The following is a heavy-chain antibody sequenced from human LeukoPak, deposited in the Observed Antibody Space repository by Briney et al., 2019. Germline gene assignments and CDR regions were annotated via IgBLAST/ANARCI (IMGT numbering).Heavy chain of an antibody. Sequence: PSETLSLTCAVYGGSFSGYYWSWIRQLPGKGLEWIGEINHSGSTNYNPSLKSRVTISVDTSKNQLSLKLSSVTAADTAVYYCARLGVVPAAIPWGQGTLVTVSS. CDR1: GGSFSGYY. D-gene: IGHD2-2*01. J-gene: IGHJ5*02. V-gene: IGHV4-34*01. CDR2: INHSGST. CDR3: ARLGVVPAAIP.